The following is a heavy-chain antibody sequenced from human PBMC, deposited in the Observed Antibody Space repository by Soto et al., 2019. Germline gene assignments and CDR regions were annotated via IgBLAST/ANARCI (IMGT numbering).Heavy chain of an antibody. Sequence: GGSLRLSCAASGFTFSSYAMSWVRQAPGKGLEWVSAISGSGGSTYYADSVKGRFTITRDNSKNTLYLQMNSLRAEDTAVYYCAKSNRVVGATDAFDIWGQGTMVTVSS. CDR1: GFTFSSYA. J-gene: IGHJ3*02. V-gene: IGHV3-23*01. CDR2: ISGSGGST. D-gene: IGHD1-26*01. CDR3: AKSNRVVGATDAFDI.